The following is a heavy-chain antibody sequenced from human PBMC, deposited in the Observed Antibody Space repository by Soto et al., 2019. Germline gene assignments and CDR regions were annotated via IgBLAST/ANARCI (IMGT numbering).Heavy chain of an antibody. V-gene: IGHV4-31*03. Sequence: SETLSLTCTVSGGSISSGGYYWSWIRQHPGKGLEWIGYIYYSGSTYYNPSLKSRVTISVDTSKNQFSLKLSSVTAADTAVYYCASFHSPFLVVDNWFDPWGQGTLVNVSS. CDR3: ASFHSPFLVVDNWFDP. CDR1: GGSISSGGYY. CDR2: IYYSGST. D-gene: IGHD2-2*01. J-gene: IGHJ5*02.